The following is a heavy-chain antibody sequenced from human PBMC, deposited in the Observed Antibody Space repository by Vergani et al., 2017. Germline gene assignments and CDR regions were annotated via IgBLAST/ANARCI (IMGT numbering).Heavy chain of an antibody. CDR3: ARGYCSSTSCPFDY. J-gene: IGHJ4*02. CDR2: IYYSGST. Sequence: QLQLQESDPGLVKPSETLSLTCTVSGGSIRSTFYYWGWIRQPPGKGLEWIGTIYYSGSTNYNPSLKSRVTISVDTSKNQFSLKLSSVTAADTAVYYCARGYCSSTSCPFDYWGQGTLVTVSS. V-gene: IGHV4-39*07. CDR1: GGSIRSTFYY. D-gene: IGHD2-2*01.